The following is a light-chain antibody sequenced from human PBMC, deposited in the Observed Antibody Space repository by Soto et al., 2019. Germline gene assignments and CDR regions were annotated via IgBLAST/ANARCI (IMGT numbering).Light chain of an antibody. CDR3: QQYNNWPYT. J-gene: IGKJ2*01. Sequence: EIVMTQSPATLSVSPGERATLSCRASQSVSSNLACYQQKPGQAPRRLIYGASTRATGIPASFSGSGSGTEFSLIISSLKSEDFAVYYCQQYNNWPYTFGQGTKLEIK. V-gene: IGKV3-15*01. CDR1: QSVSSN. CDR2: GAS.